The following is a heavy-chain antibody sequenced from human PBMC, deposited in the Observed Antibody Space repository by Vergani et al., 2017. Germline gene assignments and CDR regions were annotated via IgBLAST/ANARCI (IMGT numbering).Heavy chain of an antibody. D-gene: IGHD3-3*01. CDR1: GGSISSGGYY. CDR2: IYYSGST. Sequence: QVQLQESGPGLVKPSETLSLTCTVSGGSISSGGYYWSWIRQHPGKGLEWIGYIYYSGSTYYNPSLKSRVTISVDTSKNQFSLKLSSVTAADTAVYYCARDGGYYDFWSGAYYGMDVWGQGTTVTVSS. V-gene: IGHV4-31*03. CDR3: ARDGGYYDFWSGAYYGMDV. J-gene: IGHJ6*02.